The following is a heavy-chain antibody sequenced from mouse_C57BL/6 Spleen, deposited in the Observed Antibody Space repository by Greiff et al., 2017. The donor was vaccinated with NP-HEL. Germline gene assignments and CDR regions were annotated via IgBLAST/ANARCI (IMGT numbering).Heavy chain of an antibody. V-gene: IGHV6-6*01. CDR1: GFTFSDAW. J-gene: IGHJ2*01. Sequence: EVKLVESGGGLVQPGGSMKLSCAASGFTFSDAWMDWVRQSPEKGLEWVAEIRNKANNHATYYAESVKGRFTISRDDSKSSVYLQMNSLRAEDTGIYYCTRLTTVVAYYFDYWGQGTTLTVSS. CDR2: IRNKANNHAT. D-gene: IGHD1-1*01. CDR3: TRLTTVVAYYFDY.